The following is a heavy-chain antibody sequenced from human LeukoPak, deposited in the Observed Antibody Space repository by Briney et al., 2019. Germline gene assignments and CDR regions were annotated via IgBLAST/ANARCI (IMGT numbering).Heavy chain of an antibody. CDR2: IYYSGST. D-gene: IGHD6-19*01. Sequence: SETLSLTCTVSGGSISSSSYYWGWIRQPPGKGLEWIGSIYYSGSTYYNPSLKSRVTISVDTSKNQFSLKLSSVTAADTAVYYCTRDRGQWLVDYWGQGTLVTVSS. J-gene: IGHJ4*02. CDR3: TRDRGQWLVDY. CDR1: GGSISSSSYY. V-gene: IGHV4-39*07.